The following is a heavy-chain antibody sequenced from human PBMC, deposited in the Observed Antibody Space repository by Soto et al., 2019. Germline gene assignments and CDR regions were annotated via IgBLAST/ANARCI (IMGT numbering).Heavy chain of an antibody. J-gene: IGHJ4*02. Sequence: PSETLSLTCAVSGGSISSGGYSWSWIRQPPGKGLEWIGYIYNSGSTYYNPSLKSRVTISVDRSKNQFSLKLSSVTAADTAVYYCARDTGHYYDTVYYFDYWGQGTLVTVSS. CDR1: GGSISSGGYS. D-gene: IGHD3-22*01. V-gene: IGHV4-30-2*01. CDR2: IYNSGST. CDR3: ARDTGHYYDTVYYFDY.